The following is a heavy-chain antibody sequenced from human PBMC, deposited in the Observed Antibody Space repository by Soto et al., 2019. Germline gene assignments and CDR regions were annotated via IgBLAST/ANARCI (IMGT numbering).Heavy chain of an antibody. J-gene: IGHJ6*02. CDR3: AKGRSYYYYYGVDV. CDR1: GFTFSGSA. Sequence: GGSLRLSCAASGFTFSGSAMHWVRQAPGKGLEWVAVIWYDGSDKYYAESAKGRFTISRDNSKNTLYLQMSSLRAEDTAVYYCAKGRSYYYYYGVDVWGQGTTVTVSS. CDR2: IWYDGSDK. V-gene: IGHV3-33*06.